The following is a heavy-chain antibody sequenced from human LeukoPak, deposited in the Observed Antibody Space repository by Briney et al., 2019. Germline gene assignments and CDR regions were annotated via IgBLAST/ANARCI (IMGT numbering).Heavy chain of an antibody. V-gene: IGHV3-72*01. D-gene: IGHD3-22*01. CDR3: ARGGYDSSGHYRVGDY. CDR2: MRNKAKSYTT. Sequence: PGGSLRLSCAASGFTFSDYYMDWVRQAPGKGLEWVGRMRNKAKSYTTESAASVKGRFTISRDDSKNSVYLQMNSLKIEDTAVYYCARGGYDSSGHYRVGDYWGQGTLVTVSS. J-gene: IGHJ4*02. CDR1: GFTFSDYY.